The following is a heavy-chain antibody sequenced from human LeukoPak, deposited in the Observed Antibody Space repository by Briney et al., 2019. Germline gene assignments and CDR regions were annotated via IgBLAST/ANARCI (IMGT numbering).Heavy chain of an antibody. CDR1: GFTFSSYG. CDR2: ISYDGSNK. CDR3: AKEAETYYYYGMDV. V-gene: IGHV3-30*18. J-gene: IGHJ6*02. Sequence: GGSLRLSCVASGFTFSSYGMHWVRQAPGKGLEWVAVISYDGSNKYYADSVKGRFTISRDNSKNTLYLQMNSLRAEDTAVYYCAKEAETYYYYGMDVWGQGTTVTVSS.